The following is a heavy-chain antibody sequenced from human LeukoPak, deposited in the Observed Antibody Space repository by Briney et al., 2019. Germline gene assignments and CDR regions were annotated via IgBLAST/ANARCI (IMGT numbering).Heavy chain of an antibody. CDR3: ARVPLGGYYFDY. J-gene: IGHJ4*02. V-gene: IGHV4-59*01. CDR2: IYYSGST. CDR1: GGSISSYY. Sequence: SETLSLTCTVSGGSISSYYWSWIRHPPGKGLESIGYIYYSGSTNYNHSLKSRVTISVDTSKNQFSLKLSSVTAADTAVYYCARVPLGGYYFDYWGQGTLVAVSS. D-gene: IGHD7-27*01.